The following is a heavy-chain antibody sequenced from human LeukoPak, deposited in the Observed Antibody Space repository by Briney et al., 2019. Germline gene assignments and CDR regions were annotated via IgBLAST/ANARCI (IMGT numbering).Heavy chain of an antibody. CDR3: ARDRSGSLDY. CDR2: IIPIFGTA. V-gene: IGHV1-69*05. J-gene: IGHJ4*02. CDR1: GGTFSSYA. D-gene: IGHD1-26*01. Sequence: GASVTVSYKASGGTFSSYAISWVRQAPGQGLEWMGGIIPIFGTANYAQKFQGRVTITTDESTSTAYMELSSLRSEDTAVYYCARDRSGSLDYWGQGTLVTVSS.